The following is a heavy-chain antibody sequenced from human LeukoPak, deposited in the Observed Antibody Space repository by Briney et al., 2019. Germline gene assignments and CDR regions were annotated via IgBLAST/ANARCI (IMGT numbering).Heavy chain of an antibody. CDR1: GGSISSSSYY. D-gene: IGHD1-1*01. J-gene: IGHJ3*02. V-gene: IGHV4-39*07. CDR2: IYHSGST. Sequence: PSETLSLTCTVSGGSISSSSYYWGWIRQPPGKGLEWIGSIYHSGSTYYNPSLKSRVTISVDRSKNQFSLKLSSVTAADTAVYYCASGERTTYAFDIWGQGTMVTVSS. CDR3: ASGERTTYAFDI.